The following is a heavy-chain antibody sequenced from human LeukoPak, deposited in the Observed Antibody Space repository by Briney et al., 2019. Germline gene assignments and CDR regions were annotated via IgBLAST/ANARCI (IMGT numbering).Heavy chain of an antibody. D-gene: IGHD5-18*01. V-gene: IGHV1-46*01. CDR3: ARIGTAMNDY. Sequence: GATVKVSCKASGYTFTSYYMHWVRQAPGQGLQWMGIINPSGGSTSYAQKFQGRVTMTRDTSTSTVYMELSSLRSEDTAVYYCARIGTAMNDYWGQGTLVTVSS. CDR2: INPSGGST. J-gene: IGHJ4*02. CDR1: GYTFTSYY.